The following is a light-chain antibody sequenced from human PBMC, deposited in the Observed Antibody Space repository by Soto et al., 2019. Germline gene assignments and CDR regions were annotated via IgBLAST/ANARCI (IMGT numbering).Light chain of an antibody. CDR3: QSYDGSLRGSV. V-gene: IGLV1-40*01. CDR2: ANR. CDR1: SSNIGAGYD. Sequence: QSVLTQPPSVSGAPGQRVTISCTGTSSNIGAGYDVHWYQQVPGAAPKLLIYANRNRPSGVPDRFSGSRSDTSASLAITGLQADDEADYICQSYDGSLRGSVFGGGTKLTVL. J-gene: IGLJ2*01.